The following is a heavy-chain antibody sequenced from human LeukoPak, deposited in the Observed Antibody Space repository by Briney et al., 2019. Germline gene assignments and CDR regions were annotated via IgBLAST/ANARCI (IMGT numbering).Heavy chain of an antibody. CDR2: IIPIFGTA. D-gene: IGHD3-9*01. J-gene: IGHJ4*02. V-gene: IGHV1-69*05. CDR3: ARESDILTGCPDY. Sequence: SVKVSCKASGGTFSSYAISWVRQAPGQGLEWMGGIIPIFGTANYAQKFQGRVTITTDESTSTAYMELSSLRSEDTAVYYCARESDILTGCPDYWGQGTLVTVSS. CDR1: GGTFSSYA.